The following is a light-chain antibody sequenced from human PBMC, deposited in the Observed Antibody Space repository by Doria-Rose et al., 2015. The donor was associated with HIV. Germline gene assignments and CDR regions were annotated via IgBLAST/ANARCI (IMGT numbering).Light chain of an antibody. V-gene: IGKV1-39*01. J-gene: IGKJ1*01. Sequence: PSSLSASIGDRVTITCRASQTVSIYLNWFQQEPGKAPKLLIYAASRLQSGVPSRFSGSGSGTDFTLTISDLQPGDFATYYCQQTYSSPPWTFGQGTKVEMK. CDR1: QTVSIY. CDR3: QQTYSSPPWT. CDR2: AAS.